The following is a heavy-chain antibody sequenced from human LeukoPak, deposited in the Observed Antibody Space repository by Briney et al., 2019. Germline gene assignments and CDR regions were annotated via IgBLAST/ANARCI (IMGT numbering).Heavy chain of an antibody. D-gene: IGHD2-21*01. V-gene: IGHV3-7*01. CDR3: ARDRDASTLGLFDL. J-gene: IGHJ4*02. Sequence: GGPLRLSCAASGFTLKNYWMSWVRQDPGKGLEWVAKIKHDGSEKQYVDSVKGRFTISRDNAKNSLYLEMNILRAEDTAVYYCARDRDASTLGLFDLWGQGTLVTVSS. CDR1: GFTLKNYW. CDR2: IKHDGSEK.